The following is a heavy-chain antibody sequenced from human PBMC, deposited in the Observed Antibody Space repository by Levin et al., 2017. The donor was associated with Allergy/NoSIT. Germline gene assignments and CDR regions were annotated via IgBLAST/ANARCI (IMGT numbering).Heavy chain of an antibody. CDR3: ARYRPLVGANNKATCDY. CDR1: GFSFGDYY. V-gene: IGHV3-11*01. D-gene: IGHD1-26*01. J-gene: IGHJ4*02. CDR2: ISGGATAI. Sequence: GGSLRLSCAASGFSFGDYYMSWIRQAPGKGLEWLSYISGGATAIYYADSVKARFTISRDNAKNSLYLQLNSLRAEDTAVYYCARYRPLVGANNKATCDYWGQGTLVTVSS.